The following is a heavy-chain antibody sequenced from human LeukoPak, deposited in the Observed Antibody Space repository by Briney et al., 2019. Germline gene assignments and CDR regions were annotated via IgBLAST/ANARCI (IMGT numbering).Heavy chain of an antibody. V-gene: IGHV3-7*01. CDR1: GFTFSSYW. D-gene: IGHD4-11*01. J-gene: IGHJ6*03. Sequence: GGSLRLSCAASGFTFSSYWMSWVRQAPGKGLEWVANIKQDGSEKYYVDSVKGRSTISRDNAKNSLYLQMNSLRAEDTAVYYCARDTVTIYYYYMDVWGKGTTVTVSS. CDR2: IKQDGSEK. CDR3: ARDTVTIYYYYMDV.